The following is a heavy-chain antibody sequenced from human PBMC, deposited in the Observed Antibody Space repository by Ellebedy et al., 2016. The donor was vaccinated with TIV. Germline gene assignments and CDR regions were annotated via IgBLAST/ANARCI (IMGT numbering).Heavy chain of an antibody. V-gene: IGHV1-18*04. D-gene: IGHD5-12*01. CDR3: ARLPVATTVYYYGMDV. CDR1: GYTFSIYG. J-gene: IGHJ6*02. Sequence: ASVKVSCKASGYTFSIYGFTWVRQAPGQGLEWMGWISAYSGHTSYAENFQGRVTMTTDTSTSTAYMELRNLRSDDTAVYYCARLPVATTVYYYGMDVWGQGTTVTVSS. CDR2: ISAYSGHT.